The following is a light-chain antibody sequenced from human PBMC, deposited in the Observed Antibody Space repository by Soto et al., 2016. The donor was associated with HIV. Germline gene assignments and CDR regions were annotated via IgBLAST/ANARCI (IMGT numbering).Light chain of an antibody. CDR2: PAS. J-gene: IGKJ3*01. V-gene: IGKV1-9*01. Sequence: DIQLTQSPSFLSASVGDRVTITCRASQGISSYLAWFQQKPGKAPNLLIYPASTLQSGVPSRFSGSGSGTEFTLTISSLQPEDFATYYCQQTDSFPFTFGPGTKVNV. CDR1: QGISSY. CDR3: QQTDSFPFT.